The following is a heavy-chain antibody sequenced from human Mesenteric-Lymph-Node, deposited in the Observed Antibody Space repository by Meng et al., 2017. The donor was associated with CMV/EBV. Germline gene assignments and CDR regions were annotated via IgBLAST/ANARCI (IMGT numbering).Heavy chain of an antibody. J-gene: IGHJ5*02. Sequence: SETLSLTCTVSGGSISSGGYYWSWIRRHPGKGLEWIGYIYYSGSTYYNPSLKSRVTISVDTSKNQFSLKLSSVTAADTAVYYCARGYYDFWSGYYRANWFDPWGQGTLVTVSS. V-gene: IGHV4-31*03. D-gene: IGHD3-3*01. CDR2: IYYSGST. CDR1: GGSISSGGYY. CDR3: ARGYYDFWSGYYRANWFDP.